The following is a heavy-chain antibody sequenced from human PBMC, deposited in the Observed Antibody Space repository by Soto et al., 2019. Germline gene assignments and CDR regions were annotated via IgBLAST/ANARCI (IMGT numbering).Heavy chain of an antibody. CDR3: ARGTYYYGSGSYSWFDP. Sequence: SETLSLTCTVSGGSISSSSYYWGWIRQPPGKGLEWIGSIYYSGSTYYNPSLKSRVTISVDTSKNQFSLKLSSVTAADTAVYYCARGTYYYGSGSYSWFDPWGQGTLVTVS. D-gene: IGHD3-10*01. V-gene: IGHV4-39*01. CDR2: IYYSGST. CDR1: GGSISSSSYY. J-gene: IGHJ5*02.